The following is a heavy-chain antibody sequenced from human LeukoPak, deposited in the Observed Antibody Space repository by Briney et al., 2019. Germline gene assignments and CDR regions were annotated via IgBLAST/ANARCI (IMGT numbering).Heavy chain of an antibody. V-gene: IGHV5-51*01. Sequence: KAGESLKISCKGSGYSFSNYWIGWVRQMPGKGLEWMGIIYPGDSDTRYSPSFEGQVTISADKSSSTAYLQWSSLKASDTAMYYCARRGSRGYSYEVWGQGTLVTVSS. CDR2: IYPGDSDT. CDR1: GYSFSNYW. D-gene: IGHD5-18*01. J-gene: IGHJ4*02. CDR3: ARRGSRGYSYEV.